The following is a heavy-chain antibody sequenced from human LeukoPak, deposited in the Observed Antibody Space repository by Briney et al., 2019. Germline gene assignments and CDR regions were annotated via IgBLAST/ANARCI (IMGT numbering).Heavy chain of an antibody. J-gene: IGHJ4*02. V-gene: IGHV3-21*01. CDR2: ISSRSSYI. CDR1: GFTFSSYS. CDR3: ARGSTGGYSGYDATRKNFDC. Sequence: GGSLRLSCAASGFTFSSYSMNWVRQAPGKGLEWVSSISSRSSYIYYTDSVKGRFTISRDNAKNSLYLQMNSLRAEDTALYYCARGSTGGYSGYDATRKNFDCWGQGTLVTVSS. D-gene: IGHD5-12*01.